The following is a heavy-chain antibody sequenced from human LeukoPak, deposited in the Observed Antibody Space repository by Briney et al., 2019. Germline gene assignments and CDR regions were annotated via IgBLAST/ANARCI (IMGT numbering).Heavy chain of an antibody. Sequence: TGGSLRLSCAASGFTFHHYSMHWVRQPPGKGLEWVSLISWDGGITYYADSVKGRFTISRDNAKNSLYLQMNSLRAEDTAVYYCAKDRRFLEWLLIGGFDYWGQGTLVTVSS. CDR1: GFTFHHYS. CDR3: AKDRRFLEWLLIGGFDY. CDR2: ISWDGGIT. V-gene: IGHV3-43*01. D-gene: IGHD3-3*01. J-gene: IGHJ4*02.